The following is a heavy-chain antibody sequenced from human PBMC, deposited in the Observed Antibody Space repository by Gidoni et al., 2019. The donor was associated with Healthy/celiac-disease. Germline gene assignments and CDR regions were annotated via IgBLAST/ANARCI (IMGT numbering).Heavy chain of an antibody. Sequence: EVQLVQSGAEVKKPGESLKISCKGSGYSFTSYWLGWVRQMPGKGLEWMGIIYPGDSDTRYSPPFQGQVTISADKSISTAYLQWSSLKASDTAIYYCARHPVPFYYYDSSGPTPADYWGQGTLVTVSS. V-gene: IGHV5-51*01. CDR3: ARHPVPFYYYDSSGPTPADY. CDR2: IYPGDSDT. J-gene: IGHJ4*02. CDR1: GYSFTSYW. D-gene: IGHD3-22*01.